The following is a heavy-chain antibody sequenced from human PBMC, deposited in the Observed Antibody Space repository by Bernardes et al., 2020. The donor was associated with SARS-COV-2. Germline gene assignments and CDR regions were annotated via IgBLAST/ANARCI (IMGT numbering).Heavy chain of an antibody. CDR1: GGSISSSSYY. V-gene: IGHV4-39*01. Sequence: ETLSLTCTVSGGSISSSSYYWGWIRQPPGKGLEWIGSIYYSGSTYYNPSLKSRVTISVDTSKNQFSLKLSSVTAADTAVYYCARHAITIFGVVIEHYFDYWGQGTLVTVSS. D-gene: IGHD3-3*01. J-gene: IGHJ4*02. CDR2: IYYSGST. CDR3: ARHAITIFGVVIEHYFDY.